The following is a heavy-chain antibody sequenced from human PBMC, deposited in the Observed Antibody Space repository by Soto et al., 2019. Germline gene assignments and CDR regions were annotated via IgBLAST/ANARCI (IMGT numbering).Heavy chain of an antibody. CDR3: ASLIDSFDI. CDR1: GFTFSSYE. V-gene: IGHV3-48*03. CDR2: ISSSGSNI. Sequence: GGSLRLSCAASGFTFSSYEMNWVRQAPGKGLEWVSYISSSGSNIYYADSVKGRFTISRDNSKNTLYLQINSLRVEDTAVYYCASLIDSFDIWGQGTMVTVSS. J-gene: IGHJ3*02.